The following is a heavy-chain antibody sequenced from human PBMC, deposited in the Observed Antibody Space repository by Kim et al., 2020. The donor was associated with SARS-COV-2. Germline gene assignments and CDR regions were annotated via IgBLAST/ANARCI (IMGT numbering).Heavy chain of an antibody. CDR1: GDTFKNYA. CDR3: ARGGGGGGVGRQGDYYY. CDR2: IIPAAATA. V-gene: IGHV1-69*13. Sequence: SVKVSCEASGDTFKNYAVNWIREAPGQGLEWMGGIIPAAATANYAQKFQGRITINADEFSTTAYMELNSLTSEDTAVYYCARGGGGGGVGRQGDYYY. J-gene: IGHJ6*01. D-gene: IGHD3-16*01.